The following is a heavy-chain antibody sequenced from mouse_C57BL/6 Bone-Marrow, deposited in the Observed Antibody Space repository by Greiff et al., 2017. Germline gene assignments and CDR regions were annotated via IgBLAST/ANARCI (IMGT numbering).Heavy chain of an antibody. CDR1: GFSLTSYG. CDR2: IWRGGST. J-gene: IGHJ2*01. Sequence: QVQLQQSGPGLLQPSQSLSITCPVSGFSLTSYGVHWVRQSPGKGLEWLGVIWRGGSTDYNAAFMSRLSITKDNSKSQVFFQMNSLQADDTAIYYCASYDYGGNYFDYWGQGTTLTVSS. D-gene: IGHD2-4*01. V-gene: IGHV2-5*01. CDR3: ASYDYGGNYFDY.